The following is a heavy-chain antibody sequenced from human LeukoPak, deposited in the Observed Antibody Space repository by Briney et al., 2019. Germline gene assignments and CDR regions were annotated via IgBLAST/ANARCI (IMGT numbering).Heavy chain of an antibody. CDR3: ARGTDHYGSGSYGY. D-gene: IGHD3-10*01. CDR1: GDSISSGSYY. J-gene: IGHJ4*02. V-gene: IGHV4-31*03. CDR2: IYKSGST. Sequence: PSKTLSLTCTVSGDSISSGSYYWTWIRQHPGKGLEWIGYIYKSGSTYYNPSLKSRVIISIDTSKNQFSLQLTSVNAADTAVYYCARGTDHYGSGSYGYWGQGILVTVSS.